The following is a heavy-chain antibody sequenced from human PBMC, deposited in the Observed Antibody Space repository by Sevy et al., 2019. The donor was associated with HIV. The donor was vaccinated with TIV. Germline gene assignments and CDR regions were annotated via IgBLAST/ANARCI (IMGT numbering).Heavy chain of an antibody. V-gene: IGHV3-48*01. CDR1: GFIFSNYY. Sequence: GGSLRLSCAASGFIFSNYYMTWVRQAPGKGLEWVSYISDRSDTISYADYVKGRFTISRDNAKNALYLQMSSLRGEDTAVYYCARVRDRYCSGGSCYYGYFFDYWGQGTLVTVSS. CDR3: ARVRDRYCSGGSCYYGYFFDY. J-gene: IGHJ4*02. D-gene: IGHD2-15*01. CDR2: ISDRSDTI.